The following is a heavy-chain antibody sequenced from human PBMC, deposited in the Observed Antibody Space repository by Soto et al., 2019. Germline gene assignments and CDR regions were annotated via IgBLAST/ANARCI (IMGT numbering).Heavy chain of an antibody. CDR3: AKDRDGSYDSSAYYYFHY. CDR1: GFTFSSYA. J-gene: IGHJ4*02. Sequence: VGSLRLSCAASGFTFSSYAMSCVRHSPGKGLEWVSAISGSGGSTYYADSVKGRFTISRDNSKNTLYLQMNSLRAEDTAVYYCAKDRDGSYDSSAYYYFHYLGQATLVTVS. V-gene: IGHV3-23*01. D-gene: IGHD3-22*01. CDR2: ISGSGGST.